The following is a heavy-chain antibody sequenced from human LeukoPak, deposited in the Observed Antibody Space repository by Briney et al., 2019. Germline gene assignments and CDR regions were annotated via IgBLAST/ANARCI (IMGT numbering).Heavy chain of an antibody. V-gene: IGHV4-39*07. CDR2: IYYSGST. Sequence: SETLSLTCTVSGGSISSSSYYWGWIRQPPGKGLEWIGSIYYSGSTYYNPSLKSRVTISVDTSKNQFSLKLSSVTAADTAVYYCAVSLVGAELFDYWGQGTLVTVSS. CDR1: GGSISSSSYY. CDR3: AVSLVGAELFDY. J-gene: IGHJ4*02. D-gene: IGHD1-26*01.